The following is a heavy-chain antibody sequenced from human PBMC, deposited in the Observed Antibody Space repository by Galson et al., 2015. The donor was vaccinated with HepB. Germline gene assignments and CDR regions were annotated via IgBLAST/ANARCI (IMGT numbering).Heavy chain of an antibody. Sequence: SVKVSCKASGYTFTTYAMHWVRQAPGQRLEWMGWINAGNGNTKYSQNFQGRVTITRDTSASAAYMELSSLRSEDTAVYYCARSLSVNDDYGDSGLGWGPDYWGQGTPVTVSS. CDR1: GYTFTTYA. V-gene: IGHV1-3*01. CDR2: INAGNGNT. CDR3: ARSLSVNDDYGDSGLGWGPDY. J-gene: IGHJ4*02. D-gene: IGHD4-17*01.